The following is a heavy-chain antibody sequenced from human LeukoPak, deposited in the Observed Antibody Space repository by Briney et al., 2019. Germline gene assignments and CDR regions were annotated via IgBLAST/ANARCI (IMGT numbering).Heavy chain of an antibody. CDR3: ARGTPSSSGWLYYGMDV. Sequence: GGSLRLSCAASGFTFSSYAMHRVRQAPGKGLEWVAVISYDGSNKYYADSVKGRFTISRDNSKNTLYLQMNSLRAEDTAVYYCARGTPSSSGWLYYGMDVWGQGTTVTVSS. CDR1: GFTFSSYA. CDR2: ISYDGSNK. V-gene: IGHV3-30-3*01. D-gene: IGHD6-19*01. J-gene: IGHJ6*02.